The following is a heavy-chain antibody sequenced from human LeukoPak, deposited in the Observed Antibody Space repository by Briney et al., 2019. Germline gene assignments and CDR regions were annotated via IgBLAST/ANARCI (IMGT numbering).Heavy chain of an antibody. D-gene: IGHD6-19*01. CDR2: INSDGSST. Sequence: GGSLRLSCAASGFTFSNYWMHWVRQAPGKGPVWVSRINSDGSSTTYADSVKGRFTISRDNAKNTNTLYLQMNSLRVEDTALYYCARDGGWYKRGLDHYYYYMDVWGKGTTVIVSS. J-gene: IGHJ6*03. V-gene: IGHV3-74*01. CDR1: GFTFSNYW. CDR3: ARDGGWYKRGLDHYYYYMDV.